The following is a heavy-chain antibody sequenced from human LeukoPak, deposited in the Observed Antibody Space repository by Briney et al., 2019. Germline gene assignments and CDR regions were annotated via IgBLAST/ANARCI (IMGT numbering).Heavy chain of an antibody. V-gene: IGHV4-34*10. CDR3: ARYISSWNVYYYYYMDV. Sequence: PSETLSLTCAVYGGSFSGYYWSWIRQPPGKGLEWIGEINHSGSTNYNPSLKSRVTMSVDTSKNQFSLKLSSVTAADTAVYYCARYISSWNVYYYYYMDVWGKGTTVTVSS. D-gene: IGHD6-13*01. CDR1: GGSFSGYY. J-gene: IGHJ6*03. CDR2: INHSGST.